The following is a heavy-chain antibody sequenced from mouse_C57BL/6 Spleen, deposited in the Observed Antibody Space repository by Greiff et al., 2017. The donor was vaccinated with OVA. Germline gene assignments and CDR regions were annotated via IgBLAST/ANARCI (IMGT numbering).Heavy chain of an antibody. CDR1: GYSITSGYY. CDR3: ARRGGTHYFDY. J-gene: IGHJ2*01. Sequence: EVKLQESGPGLVKPSQSLSLTCSVTGYSITSGYYWNWIRPFPGNNLEWMGYISYDGSNNYNPSLKNLILITRDTSKNQFFLKLNAVTTEDTATYYCARRGGTHYFDYWGQGTTLTVSS. CDR2: ISYDGSN. D-gene: IGHD4-1*01. V-gene: IGHV3-6*01.